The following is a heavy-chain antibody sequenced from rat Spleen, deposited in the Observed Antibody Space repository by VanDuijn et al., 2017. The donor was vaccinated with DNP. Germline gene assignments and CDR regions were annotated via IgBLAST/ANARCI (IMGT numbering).Heavy chain of an antibody. J-gene: IGHJ2*01. CDR1: GFTFSNYY. CDR3: AKGPNYGGWSDYFDY. CDR2: ISTSGSSA. Sequence: EVQLVESGGGLVQPGRSLKLSCAASGFTFSNYYMAWVRQAPKKGLAWVATISTSGSSAYYPDSVKGRFTISRDNAESTLYLQMSKLGSEDTAIYYCAKGPNYGGWSDYFDYWGQGVMVTVSS. V-gene: IGHV5-25*01. D-gene: IGHD1-11*01.